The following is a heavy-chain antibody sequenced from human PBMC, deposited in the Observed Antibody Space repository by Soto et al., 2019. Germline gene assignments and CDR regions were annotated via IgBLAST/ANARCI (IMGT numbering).Heavy chain of an antibody. D-gene: IGHD1-7*01. CDR2: INPNSGGT. V-gene: IGHV1-2*04. Sequence: ASVKISCKASGYTFTGYYMHWVRQAPGQGLEWMGWINPNSGGTNYAQKFQGWVTMTRDTSIRTAYIELSRLRSDDTAVYYCATSPELLRWCDPWGQGTLVTGSS. CDR1: GYTFTGYY. J-gene: IGHJ5*02. CDR3: ATSPELLRWCDP.